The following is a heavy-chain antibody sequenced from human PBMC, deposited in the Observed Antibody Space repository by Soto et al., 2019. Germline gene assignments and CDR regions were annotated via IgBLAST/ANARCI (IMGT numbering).Heavy chain of an antibody. CDR3: ARHQYYSGSGSYYNHVFDL. D-gene: IGHD3-10*01. V-gene: IGHV4-30-2*01. Sequence: SETLSLTCAVSGGSISAAGYSWGWIRQPPGGGLEWIGNMYHSGTTHYNPSLKTRLTMSVDRSNNQFSLKLSSVTAADTAVYYCARHQYYSGSGSYYNHVFDLWGQGTTVTVSS. J-gene: IGHJ5*02. CDR2: MYHSGTT. CDR1: GGSISAAGYS.